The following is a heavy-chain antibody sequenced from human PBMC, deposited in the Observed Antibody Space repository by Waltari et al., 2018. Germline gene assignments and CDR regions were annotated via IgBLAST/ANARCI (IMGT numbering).Heavy chain of an antibody. Sequence: EVQLLESGGGLVQPGGSLRLSCAASGFTFISYAMPWVRQAPGKGPEWVSVISGTSATTHYADSVKGRFTISRDNSKNTLYLQMNSLRVEDTAVYYCAKDRSFMPGSWHPLDYWGQGALVTVSS. D-gene: IGHD6-13*01. V-gene: IGHV3-23*01. J-gene: IGHJ4*02. CDR3: AKDRSFMPGSWHPLDY. CDR1: GFTFISYA. CDR2: ISGTSATT.